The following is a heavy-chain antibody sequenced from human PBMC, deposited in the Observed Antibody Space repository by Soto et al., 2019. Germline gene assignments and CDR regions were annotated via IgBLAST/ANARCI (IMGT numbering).Heavy chain of an antibody. CDR3: ERTEAAAGDFDF. V-gene: IGHV4-4*02. CDR2: VSHDGRT. Sequence: PSETLSLTCAVSGDSISAANWWSWIRQPPGQGLVWIGEVSHDGRTTYNPSLRSRVTISMDKSKNHFSLNLSSVTAADTAAYFCERTEAAAGDFDFWGRGTLVTVSS. J-gene: IGHJ4*02. D-gene: IGHD6-13*01. CDR1: GDSISAANW.